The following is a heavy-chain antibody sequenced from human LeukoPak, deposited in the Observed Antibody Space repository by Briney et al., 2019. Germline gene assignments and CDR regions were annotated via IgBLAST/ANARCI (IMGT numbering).Heavy chain of an antibody. CDR1: DDSISDYY. V-gene: IGHV4-59*01. CDR2: FHNSGTS. D-gene: IGHD2-8*01. Sequence: SETLSLTCTVSDDSISDYYRGWIRQPPGKGLEWIGYFHNSGTSTYNPSLKSRVTISADTSKNQFSLKLNSLTTADTAVYYCARDTNLRDSFDIWGQGTMVTVSS. CDR3: ARDTNLRDSFDI. J-gene: IGHJ3*02.